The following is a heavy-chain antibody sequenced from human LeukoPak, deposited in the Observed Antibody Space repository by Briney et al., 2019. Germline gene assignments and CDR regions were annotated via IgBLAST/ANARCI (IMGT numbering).Heavy chain of an antibody. CDR2: IYYSGST. CDR1: GGSISSYY. V-gene: IGHV4-59*12. J-gene: IGHJ5*02. CDR3: ARTGSDNWFDP. D-gene: IGHD3-10*01. Sequence: SETLSLTCTVSGGSISSYYWSWIRQPPGKGLEWIGYIYYSGSTNYNPSLKSRVTISVDTSKNQFSLKLSSVTALDTAVYYCARTGSDNWFDPWGQGTLVTVSS.